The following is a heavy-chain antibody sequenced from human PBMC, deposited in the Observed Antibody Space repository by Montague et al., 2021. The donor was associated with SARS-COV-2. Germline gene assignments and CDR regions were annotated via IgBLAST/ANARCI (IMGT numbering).Heavy chain of an antibody. CDR2: ISSSGSTI. CDR1: GSTFSSYE. CDR3: AATSGDIVVVVAAYYGMDV. V-gene: IGHV3-48*03. D-gene: IGHD2-15*01. J-gene: IGHJ6*02. Sequence: SLRLSCAASGSTFSSYEMNWVRQAPGKGLEWVPYISSSGSTIYYADSVKGRFTISRDNAKNSLYLQMNSLRAEDTAVYYCAATSGDIVVVVAAYYGMDVWGQGTTVTVSS.